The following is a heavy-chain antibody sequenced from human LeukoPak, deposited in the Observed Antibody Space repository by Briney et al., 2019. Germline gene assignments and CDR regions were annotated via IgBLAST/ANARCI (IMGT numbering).Heavy chain of an antibody. CDR3: AREPGGPDYPTWFDP. J-gene: IGHJ5*02. CDR1: GGSISSHY. D-gene: IGHD4/OR15-4a*01. V-gene: IGHV4-59*11. CDR2: IYYSGST. Sequence: SETLSLTCTVSGGSISSHYWSWIRQPPGKGLEWIGYIYYSGSTNYNPSLKSRVTISVDTSKNQFSLKLSSVTAADTAVYYCAREPGGPDYPTWFDPWGQGTLVTVSS.